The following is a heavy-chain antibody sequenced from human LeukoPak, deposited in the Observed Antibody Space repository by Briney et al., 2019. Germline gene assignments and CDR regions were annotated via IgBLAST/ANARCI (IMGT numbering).Heavy chain of an antibody. CDR2: ISAYNGNT. CDR1: GYTFTSYG. Sequence: ASVKVSCKASGYTFTSYGISWVRQAPGQGLEWMGWISAYNGNTNYAQKLQGRVTMTTDTSTSTAYMELRSLRSDDTAVYYCARDQATRSFYDFWSGYTLNWFDPWGQGTLITVSS. J-gene: IGHJ5*02. V-gene: IGHV1-18*01. D-gene: IGHD3-3*01. CDR3: ARDQATRSFYDFWSGYTLNWFDP.